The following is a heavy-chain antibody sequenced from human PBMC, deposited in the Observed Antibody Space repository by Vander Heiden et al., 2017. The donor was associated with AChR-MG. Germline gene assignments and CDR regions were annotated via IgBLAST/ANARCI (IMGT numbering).Heavy chain of an antibody. CDR1: GFPFSSYA. Sequence: QVQLVESGGGGVEPGRYLRLSCAASGFPFSSYAMHWVRQAPGKGLEWVAVISYDGSNKYYADSVKGQFTISRDNSKNTLYLQMNSLRAEDTAVYYCARERIVGATEKVGGWFDPWGQGTLVTVSS. J-gene: IGHJ5*02. CDR2: ISYDGSNK. CDR3: ARERIVGATEKVGGWFDP. V-gene: IGHV3-30-3*01. D-gene: IGHD1-26*01.